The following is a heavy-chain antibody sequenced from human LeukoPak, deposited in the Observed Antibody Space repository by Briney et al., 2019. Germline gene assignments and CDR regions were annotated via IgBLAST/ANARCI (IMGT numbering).Heavy chain of an antibody. CDR2: IYPGDSDT. CDR3: ARHGAQWPRDWYYYYMDV. D-gene: IGHD5-12*01. Sequence: KPGESLKISCKGSGYSFTSYWIGWVRQMPGKGLEWMGIIYPGDSDTRYSPSFQGQVTISADKSISTAYLQWSSLKASDTAMYYCARHGAQWPRDWYYYYMDVWGKGTTVTVSS. CDR1: GYSFTSYW. V-gene: IGHV5-51*01. J-gene: IGHJ6*03.